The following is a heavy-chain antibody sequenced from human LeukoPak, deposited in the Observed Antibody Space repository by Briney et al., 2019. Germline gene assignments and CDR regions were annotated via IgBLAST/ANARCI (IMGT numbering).Heavy chain of an antibody. CDR3: ARESASLFDY. CDR2: ISYDGSNK. J-gene: IGHJ4*02. V-gene: IGHV3-30-3*01. CDR1: GFIFSSYA. Sequence: AGGSLRLSCAASGFIFSSYAMHWVRQAPGKGLEWVAVISYDGSNKYYADSVKGRFTISRDNYKNTLYMQMNSLRAEDTAVYYCARESASLFDYWGQGTLVTVSS.